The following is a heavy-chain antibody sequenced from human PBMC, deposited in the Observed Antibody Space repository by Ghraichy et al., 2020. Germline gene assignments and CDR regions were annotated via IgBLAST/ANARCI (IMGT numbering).Heavy chain of an antibody. J-gene: IGHJ4*02. V-gene: IGHV4-39*01. Sequence: SETLSLTCTVSGGSISSSSYYWGWIRQPPGKGLEWIGSIYYSGSTYYNPSLKSRVTISVDTSNNQFSLKLSSVTAADTAVYYCARGGSSGWFSFDYWGQGTLVTVSS. D-gene: IGHD6-19*01. CDR1: GGSISSSSYY. CDR2: IYYSGST. CDR3: ARGGSSGWFSFDY.